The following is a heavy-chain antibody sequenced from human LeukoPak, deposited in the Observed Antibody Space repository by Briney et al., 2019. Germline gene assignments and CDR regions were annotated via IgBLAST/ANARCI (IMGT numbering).Heavy chain of an antibody. V-gene: IGHV4-38-2*02. CDR2: IYHSGST. CDR3: ARHQSYFDVLTGYSFDY. J-gene: IGHJ4*02. Sequence: SETLSLTCTVSGYSISSGYYWGWIRQPPGKGLEWIGSIYHSGSTYYNPSLKSRVTISVDTSKNQFSLKLSSVTAADTAVYYCARHQSYFDVLTGYSFDYWGQGILVTVSS. D-gene: IGHD3-9*01. CDR1: GYSISSGYY.